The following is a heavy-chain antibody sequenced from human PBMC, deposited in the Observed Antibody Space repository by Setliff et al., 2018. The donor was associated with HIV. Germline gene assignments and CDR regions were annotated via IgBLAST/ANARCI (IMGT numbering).Heavy chain of an antibody. D-gene: IGHD7-27*01. CDR3: ARDANWERGSHYFDY. CDR1: GFTFSTYW. V-gene: IGHV3-7*01. CDR2: IKQDGSEK. J-gene: IGHJ4*02. Sequence: LRLSCAASGFTFSTYWMNWVRQAPGKGLEWVANIKQDGSEKYYVDSVKGRFTISRDNAKNSLYLQMNSLRVEDSAVYYCARDANWERGSHYFDYWGQGTLVTVSS.